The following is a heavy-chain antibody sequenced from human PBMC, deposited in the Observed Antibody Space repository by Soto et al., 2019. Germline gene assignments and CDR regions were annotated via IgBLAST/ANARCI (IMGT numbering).Heavy chain of an antibody. Sequence: SETLSLTCTVSGDSISSYYWSWIRQPPGKGLEWIGYIYYSGSTNYNPSLKSRVTISVDTSKNQFSLKLSSVTAADTAVYYCARRYGASFDYWGQGTLVTVSS. J-gene: IGHJ4*02. CDR1: GDSISSYY. CDR3: ARRYGASFDY. D-gene: IGHD4-17*01. V-gene: IGHV4-59*01. CDR2: IYYSGST.